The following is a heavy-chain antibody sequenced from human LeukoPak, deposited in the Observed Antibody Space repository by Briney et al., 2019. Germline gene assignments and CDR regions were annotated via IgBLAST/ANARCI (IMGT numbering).Heavy chain of an antibody. CDR1: GGSFSGYY. V-gene: IGHV4-34*01. CDR2: IDHSGST. CDR3: ARKRFPDYYYDYGMDV. J-gene: IGHJ6*02. D-gene: IGHD3-3*01. Sequence: PSETLSLTCAVYGGSFSGYYWSWTRQPPGKGLEWIGEIDHSGSTKYNPSLKSRVTISVDTSKNQFSLKLSSVTAADTAVYYCARKRFPDYYYDYGMDVWGQGTTVTVSS.